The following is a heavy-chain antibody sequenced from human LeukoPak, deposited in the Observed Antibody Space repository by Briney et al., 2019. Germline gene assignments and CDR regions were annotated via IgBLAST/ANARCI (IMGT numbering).Heavy chain of an antibody. CDR3: ARDSRGYSYDY. Sequence: PGGSLRLSCAASGFTFSSYAMSWVRQAPGKGLECVSAISGSGGSTYYADSVKGRFTISRDNAKNSLFLQMNSLRAEDSAIYYCARDSRGYSYDYWGQGTLVTVSS. CDR2: ISGSGGST. D-gene: IGHD5-18*01. CDR1: GFTFSSYA. J-gene: IGHJ4*02. V-gene: IGHV3-23*01.